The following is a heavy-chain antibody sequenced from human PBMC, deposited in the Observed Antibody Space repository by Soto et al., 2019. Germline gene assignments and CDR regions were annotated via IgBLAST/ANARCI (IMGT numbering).Heavy chain of an antibody. CDR1: GYTFTTFC. V-gene: IGHV5-10-1*01. CDR2: IDPGDTYA. D-gene: IGHD2-2*01. CDR3: ARLDIVVVPAAYNYYYYGMDV. J-gene: IGHJ6*02. Sequence: GESLKISCTGFGYTFTTFCISWVLQMPWKGLEWMGRIDPGDTYATYSPAFQGHVTISADKSISTAYLQWSSLKASDTAMYYCARLDIVVVPAAYNYYYYGMDVWGQGTTVTVSS.